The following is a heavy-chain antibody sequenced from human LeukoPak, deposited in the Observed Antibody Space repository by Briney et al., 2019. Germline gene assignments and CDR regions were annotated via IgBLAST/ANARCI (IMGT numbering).Heavy chain of an antibody. D-gene: IGHD6-13*01. CDR1: GGSISSYY. V-gene: IGHV4-4*07. Sequence: PSETLSLTCTVSGGSISSYYWSWIRQPAGKGLEWMGRIYTSGSTNYNPSLKSRVAMSVDTSKNQFSLKLSSVTAADTAVYYCAREYSSPKISDPVISYYYMDVWGKGTTVTVSS. CDR3: AREYSSPKISDPVISYYYMDV. J-gene: IGHJ6*03. CDR2: IYTSGST.